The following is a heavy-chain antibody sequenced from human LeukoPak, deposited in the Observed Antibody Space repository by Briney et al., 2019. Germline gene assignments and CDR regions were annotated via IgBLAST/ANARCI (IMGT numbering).Heavy chain of an antibody. CDR2: INHSGST. D-gene: IGHD5-18*01. CDR1: GGSFSGYY. J-gene: IGHJ4*02. CDR3: ASHYVDTAMVPTGVFDY. Sequence: SETLSLTCAVYGGSFSGYYWSRIRQPPGKWLGWIGEINHSGSTNYNPSLKSRVTISVDTSKNQFYLKLSSVTAADTAVYYCASHYVDTAMVPTGVFDYWGQGTLVTVSS. V-gene: IGHV4-34*01.